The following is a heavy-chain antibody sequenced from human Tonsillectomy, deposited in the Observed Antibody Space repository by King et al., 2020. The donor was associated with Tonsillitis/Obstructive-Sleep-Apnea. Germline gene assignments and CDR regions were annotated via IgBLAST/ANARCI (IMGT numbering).Heavy chain of an antibody. CDR1: GFTFSSYA. D-gene: IGHD2-2*02. CDR2: ISASGGTT. CDR3: ATVGGELPAAIFGVPYYYYYVDV. Sequence: VQLVESGGGLVQPGGSLRLSCAASGFTFSSYAMSWVRQAPGKGLEWVSGISASGGTTYYADSVKGRFTISRDNSKNTLYLQLNSLRVEDTAVYYCATVGGELPAAIFGVPYYYYYVDVWGKGTTVTVSS. V-gene: IGHV3-23*04. J-gene: IGHJ6*03.